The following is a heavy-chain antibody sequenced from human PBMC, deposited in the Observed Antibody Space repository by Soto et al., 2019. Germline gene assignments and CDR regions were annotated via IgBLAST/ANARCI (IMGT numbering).Heavy chain of an antibody. CDR2: ISAYNGNT. Sequence: ASVKVSCKASGYTFTSYGISWVRQAPGQGLEWMGWISAYNGNTNYAQKLQGRVTMTTDTSTSTAYMELRSLRSDDTAVYYCARDGAYYYDSSGYYPQDWFDPWGQGTLVTVS. J-gene: IGHJ5*02. CDR1: GYTFTSYG. V-gene: IGHV1-18*01. D-gene: IGHD3-22*01. CDR3: ARDGAYYYDSSGYYPQDWFDP.